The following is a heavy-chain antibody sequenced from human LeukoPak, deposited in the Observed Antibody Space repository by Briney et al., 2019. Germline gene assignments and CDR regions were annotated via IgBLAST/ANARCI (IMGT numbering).Heavy chain of an antibody. CDR3: ARDNVVVVPAAMRYFDY. CDR1: GFTFSSYA. CDR2: ISYDGSNK. Sequence: GGSLRLSCAASGFTFSSYAMHWVRQAPGKGLEWVAVISYDGSNKYYADSVKGRFTISRDNSKNTLYLQMNSLRAEDTAVYYCARDNVVVVPAAMRYFDYWGQGTLVTVSS. D-gene: IGHD2-2*01. V-gene: IGHV3-30-3*01. J-gene: IGHJ4*02.